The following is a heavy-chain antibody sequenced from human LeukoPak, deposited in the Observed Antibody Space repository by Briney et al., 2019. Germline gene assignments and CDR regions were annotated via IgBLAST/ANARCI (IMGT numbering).Heavy chain of an antibody. CDR1: GFTFSRSA. J-gene: IGHJ4*02. Sequence: GGSLRLSCAASGFTFSRSAMHWVRQAPGKGLVWVSRINSDGSSTNYADSVKGRFTISRDNAKNTLYLQVNSLRAEDTAVYYCARVGATTWYWGQGTLVTVSS. CDR2: INSDGSST. D-gene: IGHD1-26*01. V-gene: IGHV3-74*01. CDR3: ARVGATTWY.